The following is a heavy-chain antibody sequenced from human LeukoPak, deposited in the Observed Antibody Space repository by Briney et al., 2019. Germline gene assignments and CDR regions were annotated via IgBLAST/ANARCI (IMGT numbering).Heavy chain of an antibody. Sequence: PGGSLRLSCAGSGFTFSSYAMSWVRQAPGKGLEWVSAISGSGGSTYYADSVNGRFTVSRDNSKNTLYLQMNSLRAEDTAVYYCAKKVPANWGSYFDYWGQGTLVTVSS. CDR3: AKKVPANWGSYFDY. D-gene: IGHD7-27*01. J-gene: IGHJ4*02. CDR2: ISGSGGST. V-gene: IGHV3-23*01. CDR1: GFTFSSYA.